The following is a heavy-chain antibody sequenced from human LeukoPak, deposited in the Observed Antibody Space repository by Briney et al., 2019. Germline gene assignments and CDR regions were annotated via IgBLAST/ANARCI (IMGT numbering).Heavy chain of an antibody. CDR2: ISDSGGST. V-gene: IGHV3-23*01. D-gene: IGHD6-19*01. J-gene: IGHJ5*02. CDR1: GFTFSNYD. Sequence: GGTLRLSSAASGFTFSNYDMSWVGQAPGQGLKWFSSISDSGGSTSYADSGKGRFTISRANSKNTMYLHMTTPKAAAPSLYSCAKDLSREVAADSFDPWDQGALFTVSS. CDR3: AKDLSREVAADSFDP.